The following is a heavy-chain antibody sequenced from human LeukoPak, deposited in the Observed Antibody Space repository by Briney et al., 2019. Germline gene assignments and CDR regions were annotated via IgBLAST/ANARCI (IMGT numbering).Heavy chain of an antibody. Sequence: SETLSLTCSVSGYSISSGYFWGWIRQPPGKGLEWIGIIHSGESPYYSPSLESRISISIDTSKNQFSLKFNSVTAADTAVYYCARVGVYSSGWYSLQANWFDPWGQGTLVTVSS. D-gene: IGHD6-19*01. J-gene: IGHJ5*02. V-gene: IGHV4-38-2*02. CDR3: ARVGVYSSGWYSLQANWFDP. CDR2: IHSGESP. CDR1: GYSISSGYF.